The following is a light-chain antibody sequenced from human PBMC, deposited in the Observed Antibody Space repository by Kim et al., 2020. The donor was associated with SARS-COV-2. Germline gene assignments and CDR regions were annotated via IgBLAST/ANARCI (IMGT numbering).Light chain of an antibody. J-gene: IGKJ1*01. CDR3: QKCSGAPWT. CDR1: QGISTY. V-gene: IGKV1-27*01. Sequence: DIQMTQSPSSLSASVGDRVTITCRASQGISTYLAWYQQKPGKAPKLLIYAASALQSGVPSRFSGSGSGTDFTLTINSLQPEDVATYYCQKCSGAPWTFGQGTKVDIK. CDR2: AAS.